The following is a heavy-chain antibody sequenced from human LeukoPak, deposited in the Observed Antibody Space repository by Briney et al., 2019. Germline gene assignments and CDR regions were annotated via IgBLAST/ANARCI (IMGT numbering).Heavy chain of an antibody. V-gene: IGHV3-30*02. D-gene: IGHD3-22*01. CDR2: IRHDGSYQ. Sequence: PGGSLRLSCAASGFTFSSYGMHWVRQTPGKGLEWVAFIRHDGSYQQYADSVKGRFTVSRDNSKDMVYLQMNSLRTEDTAVYYCAKNRDSSDYPRDFDFWGQGTLVTVSS. J-gene: IGHJ4*02. CDR1: GFTFSSYG. CDR3: AKNRDSSDYPRDFDF.